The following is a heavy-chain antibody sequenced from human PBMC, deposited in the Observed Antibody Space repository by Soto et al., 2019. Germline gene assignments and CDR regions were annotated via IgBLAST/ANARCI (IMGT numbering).Heavy chain of an antibody. V-gene: IGHV3-48*02. Sequence: GGSLRLSCAASGFTFSSYSMNWVRQAPGKGLEWVSYISSSSSTIYYADSVKGRFTISRDNAKNSLYLQMNSLRDEDTAVYYCARDPWEGLRGPMPMDVWGQGTTVTVSS. CDR2: ISSSSSTI. J-gene: IGHJ6*02. D-gene: IGHD2-2*01. CDR3: ARDPWEGLRGPMPMDV. CDR1: GFTFSSYS.